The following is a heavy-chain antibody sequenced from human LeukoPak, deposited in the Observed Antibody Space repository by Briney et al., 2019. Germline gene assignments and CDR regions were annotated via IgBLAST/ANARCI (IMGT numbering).Heavy chain of an antibody. Sequence: GGSLRLSCAASGFTFSTYWMSWVRQAPGKGLEWVANINQDASEKYYVDSVKGRFTISRDNAKNSLYLQMNSLRAEDTAVYYCARDQAFHGAAARPDDHWGQGTLVTVSS. CDR3: ARDQAFHGAAARPDDH. V-gene: IGHV3-7*01. CDR1: GFTFSTYW. CDR2: INQDASEK. J-gene: IGHJ4*02. D-gene: IGHD6-6*01.